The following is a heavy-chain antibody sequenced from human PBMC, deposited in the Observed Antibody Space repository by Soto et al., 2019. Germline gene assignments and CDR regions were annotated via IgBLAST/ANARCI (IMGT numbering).Heavy chain of an antibody. V-gene: IGHV4-59*01. Sequence: SETLSLTCTVSGGSISSYYWSWIRQPPGKGLEWIGYIYYSGSTNYNPSLKSRVTISVDTSKNQFSLKLSSVTAADTAVYYCVGTYSGYDPVWFDYRGQRTPVTVSS. D-gene: IGHD5-12*01. CDR1: GGSISSYY. J-gene: IGHJ4*02. CDR3: VGTYSGYDPVWFDY. CDR2: IYYSGST.